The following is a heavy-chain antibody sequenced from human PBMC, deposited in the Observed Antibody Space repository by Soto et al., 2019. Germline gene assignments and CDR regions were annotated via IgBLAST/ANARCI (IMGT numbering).Heavy chain of an antibody. D-gene: IGHD4-17*01. Sequence: EVQLVESGGGLVQPGGSLRLSCAASGFTFSTYSMNWVRQAPGKGLEWVSYISKSSSTILYADSVKGRFTISRDNAKNSLYLQMHSLRDEDTAVYYCARDSNDYGYYFDSGGQGTLVTVSS. J-gene: IGHJ4*02. CDR1: GFTFSTYS. V-gene: IGHV3-48*02. CDR3: ARDSNDYGYYFDS. CDR2: ISKSSSTI.